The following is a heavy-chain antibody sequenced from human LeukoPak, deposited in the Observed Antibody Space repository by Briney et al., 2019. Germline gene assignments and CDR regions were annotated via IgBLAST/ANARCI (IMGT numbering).Heavy chain of an antibody. J-gene: IGHJ4*02. V-gene: IGHV3-21*01. CDR1: GFTFSTYT. D-gene: IGHD2-21*01. CDR3: ARDGPYCGANCLFDY. CDR2: ITSSSSYM. Sequence: GGSLRLSCAASGFTFSTYTMNWVRQAPGKGLEWVSSITSSSSYMYYSDSVKGRFAISRDKAQKSLFLQMNSLRAEDTAVYYCARDGPYCGANCLFDYWGQGILVTVSS.